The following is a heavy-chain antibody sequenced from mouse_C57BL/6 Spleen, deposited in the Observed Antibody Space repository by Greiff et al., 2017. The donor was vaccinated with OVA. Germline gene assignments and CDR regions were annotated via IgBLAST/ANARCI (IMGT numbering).Heavy chain of an antibody. CDR2: IWSGGST. D-gene: IGHD4-1*01. V-gene: IGHV2-2*01. Sequence: QVQLKESGPGLVQPSQSLSITCTVSGFSLTSYGVHWVRQSPGKGLEWLGVIWSGGSTDYNAAFISRLSISKDNSKSQVFFKMNSLQADDTAIYYCARGGNWDDYFDYWGQGTTLTVSS. CDR3: ARGGNWDDYFDY. CDR1: GFSLTSYG. J-gene: IGHJ2*01.